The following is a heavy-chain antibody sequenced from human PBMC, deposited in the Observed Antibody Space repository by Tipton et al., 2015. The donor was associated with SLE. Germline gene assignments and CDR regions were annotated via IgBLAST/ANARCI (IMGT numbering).Heavy chain of an antibody. CDR1: GGSISSHY. CDR3: AGSYSSAFDI. J-gene: IGHJ3*02. CDR2: IYYSGST. V-gene: IGHV4-59*08. D-gene: IGHD1-26*01. Sequence: TLSLTCTVSGGSISSHYWSWIRQPPGKGLEWIGYIYYSGSTNYNPSLKSRVTISVDTSKNQFSLKLSSVTAADTAVYYCAGSYSSAFDIWGQGTMVTVSS.